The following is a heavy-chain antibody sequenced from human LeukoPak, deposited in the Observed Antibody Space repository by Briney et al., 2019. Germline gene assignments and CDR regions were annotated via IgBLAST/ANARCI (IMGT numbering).Heavy chain of an antibody. CDR2: IYTSGST. CDR1: GGSISSYY. V-gene: IGHV4-4*07. J-gene: IGHJ6*03. Sequence: PSETLSLTCTVSGGSISSYYWSWIRQPAGKGLEWIGRIYTSGSTNYNPSLKSRVTMSVDTSKNQFSLKLSSVTAADTAVYCCASIRRDPYVWGSYRNYYYYYYMDVWGKGTTVTVSS. D-gene: IGHD3-16*02. CDR3: ASIRRDPYVWGSYRNYYYYYYMDV.